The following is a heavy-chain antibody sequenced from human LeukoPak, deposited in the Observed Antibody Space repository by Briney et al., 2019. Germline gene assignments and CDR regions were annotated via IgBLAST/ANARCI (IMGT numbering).Heavy chain of an antibody. Sequence: ASVKVSCKASGYTFTTYAMHWVRQASGQRLEWMGWISGGNGNTRYSQKFQGRVTFTRDTSASTAYMELSSLRSEDTAVYYCARQMPLGEFDYWGQGTLVTVSS. CDR1: GYTFTTYA. D-gene: IGHD2-2*01. V-gene: IGHV1-3*01. J-gene: IGHJ4*02. CDR2: ISGGNGNT. CDR3: ARQMPLGEFDY.